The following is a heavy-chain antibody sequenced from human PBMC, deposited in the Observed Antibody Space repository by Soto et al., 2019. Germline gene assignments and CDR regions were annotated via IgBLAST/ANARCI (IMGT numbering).Heavy chain of an antibody. D-gene: IGHD3-22*01. CDR3: ATRDGYYYDSSGKYYYYYGMDV. CDR1: GGTLSSYA. V-gene: IGHV1-69*13. Sequence: ASVKVSRKASGGTLSSYAISWVRQAPGQGLEWIAGIIPVFGTANYAQKFQGRVTITADESTSTAYMDLSSLRSEDTAVYYCATRDGYYYDSSGKYYYYYGMDVWGQGTTVTVSS. J-gene: IGHJ6*02. CDR2: IIPVFGTA.